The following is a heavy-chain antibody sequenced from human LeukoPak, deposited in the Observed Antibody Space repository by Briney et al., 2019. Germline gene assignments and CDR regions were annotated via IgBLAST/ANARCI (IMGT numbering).Heavy chain of an antibody. Sequence: PGGSLRLSCAASGFTFSSYSMNWVRQAPGKGLEWVSSISSSSSYIYYADSVKGRFTISRGNAKNSLYLQMNSLRAEDTAVYYCARDRDIHWDHDAFDIWGQGTMVTVSS. V-gene: IGHV3-21*01. CDR3: ARDRDIHWDHDAFDI. CDR1: GFTFSSYS. J-gene: IGHJ3*02. D-gene: IGHD3-9*01. CDR2: ISSSSSYI.